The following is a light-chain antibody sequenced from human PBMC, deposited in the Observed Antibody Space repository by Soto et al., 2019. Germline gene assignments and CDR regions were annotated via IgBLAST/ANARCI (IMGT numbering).Light chain of an antibody. Sequence: QSALTHPASVYGSPGQSITISCTGTSGDIGSYNRVSWYQQHPGKAPKLIIYEVTDRPSGVSNRFSGSKSGNTASLTISGLQAEDEAEYYCSSYTNINTRACVFGTGTKV. J-gene: IGLJ1*01. CDR3: SSYTNINTRACV. CDR2: EVT. CDR1: SGDIGSYNR. V-gene: IGLV2-14*01.